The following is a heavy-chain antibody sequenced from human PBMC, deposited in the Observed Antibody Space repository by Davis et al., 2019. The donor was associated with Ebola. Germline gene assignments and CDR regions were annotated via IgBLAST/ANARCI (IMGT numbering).Heavy chain of an antibody. CDR1: GFRVSGTY. D-gene: IGHD5-12*01. CDR3: ALARGTMWIFDY. CDR2: IFGGDVT. V-gene: IGHV3-53*01. Sequence: GESLKIYCAASGFRVSGTYMTWVRQAPGKGLEWGSVIFGGDVTHYADSVQGRFVISRDISRNTLDLQMNSLSAEDTAVYYCALARGTMWIFDYWGQGTVVTVSS. J-gene: IGHJ4*02.